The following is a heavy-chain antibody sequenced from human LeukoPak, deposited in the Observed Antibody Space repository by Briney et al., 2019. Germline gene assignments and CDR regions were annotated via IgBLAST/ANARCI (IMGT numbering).Heavy chain of an antibody. CDR3: ARDMQLST. J-gene: IGHJ3*01. D-gene: IGHD3-16*02. CDR2: ISYSGANS. V-gene: IGHV3-23*01. Sequence: GGSLPLSCPASGLTFSGSVLRGVRQAPAEGVEWVSLISYSGANSYYTDSVRGRFTISRDNSKDTLFLQMNSLRAEDTAIYYCARDMQLSTWGLGTMVTVSS. CDR1: GLTFSGSV.